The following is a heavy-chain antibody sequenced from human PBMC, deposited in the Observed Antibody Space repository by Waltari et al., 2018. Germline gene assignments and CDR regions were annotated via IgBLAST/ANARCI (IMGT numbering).Heavy chain of an antibody. J-gene: IGHJ4*02. CDR1: GYTFTGYA. D-gene: IGHD3-22*01. CDR2: ITPKNGDT. Sequence: LVQSGAEVKKPGASVKVSCKASGYTFTGYAILWVRQAPGQGLEWMGRITPKNGDTHYAQNFQGRVALTTDTSTNTAFMELQRLRSDDAAVYYCLRDSSGSHFDYWGQGTLVTVSS. V-gene: IGHV1-2*06. CDR3: LRDSSGSHFDY.